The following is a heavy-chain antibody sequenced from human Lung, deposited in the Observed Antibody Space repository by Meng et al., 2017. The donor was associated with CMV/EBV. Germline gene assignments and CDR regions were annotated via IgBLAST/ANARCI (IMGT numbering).Heavy chain of an antibody. D-gene: IGHD3-10*02. J-gene: IGHJ4*02. Sequence: SEXXSLTCTVSGDSISSSDYYWVWIRQSPRKGLVAIGSIFYRGATYYNSSLRSRVTISVDTSKNQFSLRLNSVTATDTDVYFGGRYVLTVKQKVFDYWRQGALVTVSS. CDR2: IFYRGAT. CDR1: GDSISSSDYY. CDR3: GRYVLTVKQKVFDY. V-gene: IGHV4-39*01.